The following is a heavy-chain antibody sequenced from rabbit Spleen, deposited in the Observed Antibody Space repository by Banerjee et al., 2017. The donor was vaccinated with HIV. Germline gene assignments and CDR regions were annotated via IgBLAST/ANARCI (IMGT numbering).Heavy chain of an antibody. CDR1: GFDSSRYYV. Sequence: QEQLVESGGGLVQPGESLTLSCKASGFDSSRYYVSWVRQAPGTGLEWIACIDTGSSGFTYFASWAKGRFACSKPSSTTMTLQRTSLTAADTATYFCAMNYVNTFDPWGPGTLVTVS. CDR3: AMNYVNTFDP. CDR2: IDTGSSGFT. D-gene: IGHD1-1*01. J-gene: IGHJ2*01. V-gene: IGHV1S45*01.